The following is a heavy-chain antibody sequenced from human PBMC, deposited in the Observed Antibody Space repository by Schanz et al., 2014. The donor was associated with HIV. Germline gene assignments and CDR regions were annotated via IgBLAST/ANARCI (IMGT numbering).Heavy chain of an antibody. D-gene: IGHD3-22*01. CDR3: ARGYYFDSSGDYYNYYFDY. CDR2: IIPVVGTE. V-gene: IGHV1-69*01. Sequence: QVQLVQSGAEVKKPGSSVRVSCKASGVTFNGYAISWVRQAPGQGLEWMGGIIPVVGTEDYAQKLQGRVTITADESAGTAYMELSSLRSEDTAVYYCARGYYFDSSGDYYNYYFDYGGQGTLVTVSS. J-gene: IGHJ4*02. CDR1: GVTFNGYA.